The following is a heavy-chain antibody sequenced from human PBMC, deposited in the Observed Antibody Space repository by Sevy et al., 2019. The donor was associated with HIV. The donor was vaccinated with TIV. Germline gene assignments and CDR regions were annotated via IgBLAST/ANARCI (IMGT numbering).Heavy chain of an antibody. CDR1: GFTFSTYG. CDR3: AKVLHIVVVPAAIDYYYGMDV. J-gene: IGHJ6*02. Sequence: GGSLRLSCAASGFTFSTYGMHWVRRAPGRGLEWVAFLRFDGTIKDHTDSVKGRFTISRDNSKNTLYLQMNSLKTEDTAVYFCAKVLHIVVVPAAIDYYYGMDVWGQGTTVTVSS. V-gene: IGHV3-30*02. CDR2: LRFDGTIK. D-gene: IGHD2-2*01.